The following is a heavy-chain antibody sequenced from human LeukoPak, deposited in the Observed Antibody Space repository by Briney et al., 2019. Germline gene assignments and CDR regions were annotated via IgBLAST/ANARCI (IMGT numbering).Heavy chain of an antibody. D-gene: IGHD6-19*01. Sequence: SETLSLTCTVSGGSTSSSSYYWGWIRQPPGKGLEWIGSIYYSGSTYYNPSLKSRVTISVDTSKNQFSLKLSSVTAADTAVYYCAGQWLVLTALDYWGQGTLVTVSS. CDR3: AGQWLVLTALDY. CDR1: GGSTSSSSYY. V-gene: IGHV4-39*01. J-gene: IGHJ4*02. CDR2: IYYSGST.